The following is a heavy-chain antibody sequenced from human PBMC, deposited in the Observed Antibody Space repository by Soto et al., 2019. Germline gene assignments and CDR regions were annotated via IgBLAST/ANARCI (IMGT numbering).Heavy chain of an antibody. Sequence: QVQLVQSGAEVKNHGASVKVSCKTSGYVFTSYGIGWARQAPGKGLEWRGWINTNNGKTNYAQNLQGRVTLTTDTPTSTAYMELRSLRSNDTAIYYGLLVDVYVTPSPQDVWGQGTTVNVSS. D-gene: IGHD3-16*01. CDR1: GYVFTSYG. V-gene: IGHV1-18*01. CDR3: LLVDVYVTPSPQDV. J-gene: IGHJ6*02. CDR2: INTNNGKT.